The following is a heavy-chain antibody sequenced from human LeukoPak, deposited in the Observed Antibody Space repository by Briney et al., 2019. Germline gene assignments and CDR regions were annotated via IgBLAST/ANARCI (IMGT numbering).Heavy chain of an antibody. CDR1: GFTFAAYS. CDR2: VIVPTGSM. Sequence: PGGSLRLSCAASGFTFAAYSMNWVRQAPGKGLEWVSSVIVPTGSMYYGDSVKGRFTISRDNAMNSLYLQMSSLRAEDTAVYYCARDFDVAAAGNFDYWGQGTLVTVSS. J-gene: IGHJ4*02. D-gene: IGHD6-13*01. V-gene: IGHV3-21*01. CDR3: ARDFDVAAAGNFDY.